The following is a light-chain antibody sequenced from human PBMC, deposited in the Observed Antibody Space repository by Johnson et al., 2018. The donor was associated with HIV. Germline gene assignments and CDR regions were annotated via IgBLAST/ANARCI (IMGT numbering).Light chain of an antibody. V-gene: IGLV1-51*02. CDR3: GTWDSSLSVYV. CDR2: ENN. CDR1: SSNIGNNY. Sequence: QSVLTQPPSVSAAPGQKVTISCSGSSSNIGNNYVSWYQQLPGTAPKLLIYENNKRPSGIPDRFSGSKSGTSATLGITGLQTGDEADYYCGTWDSSLSVYVFGTGTKFTVL. J-gene: IGLJ1*01.